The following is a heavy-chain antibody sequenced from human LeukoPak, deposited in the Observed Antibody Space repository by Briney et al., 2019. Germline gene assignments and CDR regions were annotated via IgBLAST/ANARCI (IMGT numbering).Heavy chain of an antibody. V-gene: IGHV1-2*02. D-gene: IGHD5-18*01. Sequence: ASVKVSCKASGYTFTDYYMHWVRQAPGQGLEWMGWIDPNSGGTNYAQKFQGRVTMTRDTSISTAYMELSSLRSDDTAVYYCARGVDTAVIPYYYYYMDVWGIGTTVTVSS. CDR2: IDPNSGGT. CDR3: ARGVDTAVIPYYYYYMDV. CDR1: GYTFTDYY. J-gene: IGHJ6*03.